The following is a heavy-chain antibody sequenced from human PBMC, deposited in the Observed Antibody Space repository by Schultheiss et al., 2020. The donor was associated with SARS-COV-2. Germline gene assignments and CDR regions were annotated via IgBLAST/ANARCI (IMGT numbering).Heavy chain of an antibody. Sequence: ASVKVSCKASGYTFTSYYMHWVRQAPGQGLEWMGIINPSGGSTSYAQKFQGRVTMTRDTSTSTVYMELSSLRSEDTAVYYCARDERYYDCWSGYSGGMDVWGQGTTVTVSS. CDR3: ARDERYYDCWSGYSGGMDV. V-gene: IGHV1-46*01. CDR1: GYTFTSYY. CDR2: INPSGGST. J-gene: IGHJ6*02. D-gene: IGHD3-3*01.